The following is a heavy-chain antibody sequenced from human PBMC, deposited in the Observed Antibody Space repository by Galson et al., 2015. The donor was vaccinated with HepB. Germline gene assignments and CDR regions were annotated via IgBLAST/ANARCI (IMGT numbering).Heavy chain of an antibody. CDR1: GYTFTSYY. CDR3: AREAYMNYFDY. D-gene: IGHD2-21*01. Sequence: SVKVSCKASGYTFTSYYMHWVRQAPGQGLEWMGIINPSGGSTGYAQKFQGRVTMTRDTSTSTVYMELSSLRSEDTAVYYCAREAYMNYFDYWGQGTLVTVSS. V-gene: IGHV1-46*01. CDR2: INPSGGST. J-gene: IGHJ4*02.